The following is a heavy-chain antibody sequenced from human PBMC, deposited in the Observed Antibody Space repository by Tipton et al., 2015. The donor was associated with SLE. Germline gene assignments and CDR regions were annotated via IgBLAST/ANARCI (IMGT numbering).Heavy chain of an antibody. Sequence: SLRLSCTASGFSFSNAWMSWVRQAAGKGLEWVGRIKSKTAGGTTDYAAPVKGRFSISRDDLKDTLYLQMDSLKTEDTAVYYCTTGRTLWGQGTLVSVSS. CDR1: GFSFSNAW. D-gene: IGHD3/OR15-3a*01. V-gene: IGHV3-15*01. J-gene: IGHJ3*01. CDR2: IKSKTAGGTT. CDR3: TTGRTL.